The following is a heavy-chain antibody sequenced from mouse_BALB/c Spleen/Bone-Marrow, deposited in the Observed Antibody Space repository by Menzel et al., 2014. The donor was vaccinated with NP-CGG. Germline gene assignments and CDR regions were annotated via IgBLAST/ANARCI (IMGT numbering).Heavy chain of an antibody. CDR3: ARVGLRRTWFAY. CDR2: IWAGGST. CDR1: GFSLTSYG. V-gene: IGHV2-9*02. Sequence: QVHLQQPGPGLVAPSQSLSITCAVSGFSLTSYGIHWVRQPPGKGLEWLGVIWAGGSTNYNSALMSRLSISKDNSKSQVFLKMNSLQTDDTAMYYCARVGLRRTWFAYWGQGTLVTVSA. J-gene: IGHJ3*01. D-gene: IGHD2-4*01.